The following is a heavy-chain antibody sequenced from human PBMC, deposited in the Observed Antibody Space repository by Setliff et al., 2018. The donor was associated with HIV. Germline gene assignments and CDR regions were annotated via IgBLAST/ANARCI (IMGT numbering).Heavy chain of an antibody. CDR2: IYYSGST. Sequence: ASETLSLTCNGSGGSITNNTSYWGWIRQPPGKGLEWIASIYYSGSTSYNPALESRVTRSVDAAKSQFLLKVASVTAADTAMYFCVRLYRGSTTKEKSDSWGQGMLVT. CDR3: VRLYRGSTTKEKSDS. D-gene: IGHD1-26*01. V-gene: IGHV4-39*07. CDR1: GGSITNNTSY. J-gene: IGHJ4*02.